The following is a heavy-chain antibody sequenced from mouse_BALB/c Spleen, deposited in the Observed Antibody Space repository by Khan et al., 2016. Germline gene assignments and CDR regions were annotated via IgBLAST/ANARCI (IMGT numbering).Heavy chain of an antibody. V-gene: IGHV9-3*02. Sequence: QIQLVQSGPELKKPGETVKISCKASEYTFRNYGMNWVKQAPGKGLKWMGWINTNTGEPTYAEEFKGRFAFSLEASASTAYLQINNLKNEDSATYFCARTGDYPYYAMDYWGQGPSVTFSS. CDR1: EYTFRNYG. J-gene: IGHJ4*01. D-gene: IGHD2-13*01. CDR3: ARTGDYPYYAMDY. CDR2: INTNTGEP.